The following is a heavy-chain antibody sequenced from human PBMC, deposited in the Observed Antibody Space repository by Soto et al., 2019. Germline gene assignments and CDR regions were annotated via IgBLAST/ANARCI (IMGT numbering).Heavy chain of an antibody. V-gene: IGHV4-59*12. CDR2: IYYSGST. CDR3: ARVAVTEYYFDY. CDR1: GGSISSYY. Sequence: SETLSLTCTVSGGSISSYYWSWIRQPPGKGLEWIGYIYYSGSTYYNPSLKSRVTISVDTSKNQFSLKLSSVTAADTAVYYCARVAVTEYYFDYWGQGTLVTVSS. J-gene: IGHJ4*02. D-gene: IGHD2-21*02.